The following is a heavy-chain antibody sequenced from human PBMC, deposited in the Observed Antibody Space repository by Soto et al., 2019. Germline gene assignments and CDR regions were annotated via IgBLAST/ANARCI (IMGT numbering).Heavy chain of an antibody. CDR1: GFTFSSYA. CDR3: TRRGGYSYYFDY. V-gene: IGHV3-21*01. D-gene: IGHD5-18*01. CDR2: ISSSTGYI. J-gene: IGHJ4*02. Sequence: SGGSLRLSCAASGFTFSSYAMNWVRQAPGKGLEWVSSISSSTGYIYYADSVKGRFTISRDNAKKLLYLQMDSLRAEDTAVYYCTRRGGYSYYFDYWGQGTLVTVSS.